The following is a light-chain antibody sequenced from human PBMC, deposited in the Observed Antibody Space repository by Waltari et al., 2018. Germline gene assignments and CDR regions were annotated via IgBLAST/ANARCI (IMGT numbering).Light chain of an antibody. CDR3: QQYYSTPT. CDR2: WAS. Sequence: DIVMTQSPDSLAVSLGERAPINCKSSQSVLYSSNKKNYLAWYQQKPGQPPKLLIYWASTRESGVPDRFSGSGSGTDFTLTISSLQAEDVAVYYCQQYYSTPTFGQGTKVEIK. CDR1: QSVLYSSNKKNY. V-gene: IGKV4-1*01. J-gene: IGKJ1*01.